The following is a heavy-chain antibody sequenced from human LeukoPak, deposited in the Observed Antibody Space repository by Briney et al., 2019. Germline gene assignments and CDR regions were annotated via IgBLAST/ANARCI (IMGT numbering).Heavy chain of an antibody. CDR3: ATHDGSAPLGFDS. Sequence: ASVKVSCKASGGTFSSYAFNWVRQAPGQGLQWMGGIIPILGTTNYAQQFQGRVTMTTDESTSTAFMELSSLRSEDTAIYYCATHDGSAPLGFDSWGQGTLLTVSS. V-gene: IGHV1-69*05. CDR1: GGTFSSYA. J-gene: IGHJ5*01. CDR2: IIPILGTT. D-gene: IGHD1-26*01.